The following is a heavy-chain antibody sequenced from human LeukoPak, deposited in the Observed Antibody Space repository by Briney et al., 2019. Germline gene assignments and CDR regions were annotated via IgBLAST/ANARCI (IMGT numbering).Heavy chain of an antibody. CDR2: ISPSGGST. CDR1: GYTFTSNY. J-gene: IGHJ4*02. V-gene: IGHV1-46*01. D-gene: IGHD3-22*01. Sequence: ASVKVSCKAFGYTFTSNYMHWVRQAPGQGPEWMGVISPSGGSTTYAQKFQGRVTLTRDMSTSTDYLELSSLRSEDTAVYYCVKVDTWGQGTLVTVSS. CDR3: VKVDT.